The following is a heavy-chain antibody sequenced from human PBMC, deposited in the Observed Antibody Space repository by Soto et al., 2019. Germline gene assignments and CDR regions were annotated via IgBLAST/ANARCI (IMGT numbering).Heavy chain of an antibody. Sequence: SDTLSLTCNVPSDSIRHWFWTWILQPPVKGLEWIGYTYYSGSTHYNPSLKSRAIISVDTSNNQFSLKLSSVTAADTAVYYCASGRGATGFDFWGQGTLVTVSS. CDR3: ASGRGATGFDF. J-gene: IGHJ4*02. V-gene: IGHV4-59*07. CDR2: TYYSGST. D-gene: IGHD5-12*01. CDR1: SDSIRHWF.